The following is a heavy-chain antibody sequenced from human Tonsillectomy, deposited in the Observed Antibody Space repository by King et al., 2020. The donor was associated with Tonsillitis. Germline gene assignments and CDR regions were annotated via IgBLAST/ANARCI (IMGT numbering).Heavy chain of an antibody. J-gene: IGHJ6*03. Sequence: VQLVESGTEVKKPGASVKVSCKPSGGSLRGHPMSWVRQAPGQGLGWMGGIIPTSGTTTYAHNFQGRVTITADKSTTTAYMDLSGLRSEDTAVYYCASRANLVRGLIKYYYSYMDLWGNGTTVIVSS. CDR3: ASRANLVRGLIKYYYSYMDL. CDR2: IIPTSGTT. CDR1: GGSLRGHP. D-gene: IGHD3-10*01. V-gene: IGHV1-69*06.